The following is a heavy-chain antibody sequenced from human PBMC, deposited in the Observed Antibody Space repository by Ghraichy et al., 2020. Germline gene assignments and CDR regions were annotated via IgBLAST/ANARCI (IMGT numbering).Heavy chain of an antibody. CDR1: GFTFTSSA. Sequence: SVKVSCKASGFTFTSSAVQWVRQARGQRLEWIGWIVVGSGNTNYAQKFQERVTITRDMSTSTAYMELSSLRSEDTAVYYCAADRPYGTIFGVVGIHYYYGMDVWGQGTTVTVSS. J-gene: IGHJ6*02. V-gene: IGHV1-58*01. D-gene: IGHD3-3*01. CDR2: IVVGSGNT. CDR3: AADRPYGTIFGVVGIHYYYGMDV.